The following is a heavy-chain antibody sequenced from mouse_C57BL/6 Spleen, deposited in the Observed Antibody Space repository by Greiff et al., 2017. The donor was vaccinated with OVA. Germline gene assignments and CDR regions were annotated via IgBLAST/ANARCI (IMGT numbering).Heavy chain of an antibody. D-gene: IGHD1-3*01. Sequence: VQLKQSGGGLVQPKGSLKLSCAASGFSFNTYAMNWVRQAPGKGLEWVARIRSKSNNYATYYADSVKDRFTISRDDSESMLYLQMNNLKTEDTAMYYCVRQAHGFAYWGQGTLVTVSA. V-gene: IGHV10-1*01. J-gene: IGHJ3*01. CDR1: GFSFNTYA. CDR2: IRSKSNNYAT. CDR3: VRQAHGFAY.